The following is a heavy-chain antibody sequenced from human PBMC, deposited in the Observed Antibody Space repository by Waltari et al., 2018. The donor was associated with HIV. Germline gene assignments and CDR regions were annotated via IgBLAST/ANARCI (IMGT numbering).Heavy chain of an antibody. D-gene: IGHD6-13*01. Sequence: QVQLVQSGAEVKKPGASVKVPCKASGYTFNGYYMNLLRQAPGQGLEWMGRINPNSGATKYAQNFQGRVTMTSDTSISTAYMELNRLTSDDTAVYYCARESGYSSSWMYRWFDPWGQGTLVTVSS. V-gene: IGHV1-2*06. J-gene: IGHJ5*02. CDR2: INPNSGAT. CDR3: ARESGYSSSWMYRWFDP. CDR1: GYTFNGYY.